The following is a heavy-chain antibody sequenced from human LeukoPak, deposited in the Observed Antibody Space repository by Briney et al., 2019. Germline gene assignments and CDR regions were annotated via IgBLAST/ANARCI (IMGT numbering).Heavy chain of an antibody. J-gene: IGHJ4*02. CDR1: GFTVSSNY. V-gene: IGHV3-53*01. D-gene: IGHD4-17*01. Sequence: GGSLRLSCAASGFTVSSNYMSWVRQAPGKGLEWVSVIYSGGSTYYADSVKGRFTISRDNSKNTLYLQMNSLRAEDTAVYYCARDGSGGTTAYFDYWGQGTLVTVSS. CDR3: ARDGSGGTTAYFDY. CDR2: IYSGGST.